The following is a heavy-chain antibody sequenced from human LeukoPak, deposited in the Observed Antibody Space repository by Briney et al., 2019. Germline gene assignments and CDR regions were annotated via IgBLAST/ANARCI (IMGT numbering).Heavy chain of an antibody. J-gene: IGHJ4*02. CDR3: ARVGSYGYFDY. V-gene: IGHV4-59*01. CDR1: GGPISSYY. CDR2: IYYSGST. D-gene: IGHD1-26*01. Sequence: SETLSLTCTVSGGPISSYYWSWIRQPPGKGLEWIGYIYYSGSTNYNPSLKSRVTISVDTSKNQFSLKLSSVTAADTAVYYCARVGSYGYFDYWGQGTLVTVSS.